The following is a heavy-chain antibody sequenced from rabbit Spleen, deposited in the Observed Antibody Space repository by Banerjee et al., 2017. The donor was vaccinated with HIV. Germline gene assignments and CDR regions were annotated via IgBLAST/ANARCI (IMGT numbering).Heavy chain of an antibody. J-gene: IGHJ4*01. CDR1: GFSFSDRDV. Sequence: QEQLEESGGDLVKPEGSLTLTCTASGFSFSDRDVMCWVRQAPGKGLEWIACINTCTAKGVYATWAKGRFTISRTSSTTVTLQMTSLTAADTATYFCARDLTIVIGWNFNLWGQGTLVTVS. CDR3: ARDLTIVIGWNFNL. V-gene: IGHV1S45*01. D-gene: IGHD2-1*01. CDR2: INTCTAKG.